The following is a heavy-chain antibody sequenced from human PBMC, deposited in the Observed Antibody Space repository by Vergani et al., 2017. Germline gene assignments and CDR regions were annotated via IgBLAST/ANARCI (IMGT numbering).Heavy chain of an antibody. CDR1: GFTFSSYA. CDR3: ASGTSDTAMVTAYYYYGMDV. J-gene: IGHJ6*02. D-gene: IGHD5-18*01. Sequence: VQLVESGGGLVQPGRSLRLSCAASGFTFSSYAMHWVRQAPGKGLEWVAVISYDGSNKYYADSVKGRFTISRDNSKNTLYLQMNSLRAEDTAVYYCASGTSDTAMVTAYYYYGMDVWGQGTTVTVSS. CDR2: ISYDGSNK. V-gene: IGHV3-30-3*01.